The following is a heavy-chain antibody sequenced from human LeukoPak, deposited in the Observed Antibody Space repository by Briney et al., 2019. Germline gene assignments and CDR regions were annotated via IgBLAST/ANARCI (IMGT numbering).Heavy chain of an antibody. CDR1: GGSITSDY. D-gene: IGHD2-2*01. J-gene: IGHJ5*02. CDR3: ARDNIVVVPADSWFDP. Sequence: SETLSLTCTVSGGSITSDYWSWIRQPPGKGLEWIGYIYYSGSTNYNPSLKSRVTISIDTSKNQFSLKLSSVTAADTAVYYCARDNIVVVPADSWFDPWGQGTLVTVSS. CDR2: IYYSGST. V-gene: IGHV4-59*01.